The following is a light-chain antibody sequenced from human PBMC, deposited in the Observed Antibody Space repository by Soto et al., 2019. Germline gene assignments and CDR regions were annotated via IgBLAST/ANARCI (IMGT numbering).Light chain of an antibody. CDR2: GAS. Sequence: AKSRCALAVCHGEGATLSCRASQSVSSNLAWYQQKPGQAPRLLIYGASNRATGISAKFSGSGSGTDFTLTISRLEPEDFAVYYCQQYGSSPSWTFGQGTKVDI. J-gene: IGKJ1*01. V-gene: IGKV3-20*01. CDR1: QSVSSN. CDR3: QQYGSSPSWT.